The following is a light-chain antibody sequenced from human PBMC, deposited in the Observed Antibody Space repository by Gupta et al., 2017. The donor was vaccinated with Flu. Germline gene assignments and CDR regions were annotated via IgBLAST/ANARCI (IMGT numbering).Light chain of an antibody. CDR3: NSRDSSGDHLL. V-gene: IGLV3-19*01. CDR1: GLRSYY. J-gene: IGLJ2*01. CDR2: GKN. Sequence: SSELTQDPAVSLALGQTARITCQGDGLRSYYASWYQQKPRQAPVLVIYGKNNRPSGVPDRFSGSSSRNTASLTITGPQAEDEADYYCNSRDSSGDHLLFGGGTKVTVL.